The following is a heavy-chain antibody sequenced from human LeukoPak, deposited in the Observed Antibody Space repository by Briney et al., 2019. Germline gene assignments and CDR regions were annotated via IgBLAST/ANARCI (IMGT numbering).Heavy chain of an antibody. J-gene: IGHJ4*02. CDR3: ARDPEPSGSYPFDY. Sequence: KTGRSLRLSCAASGFTFDDYAMHWVRQAPGKGLEWVSGISWNSGSIGYADSVKGRFTISRDNAKNSLYLQMNSLRAEDSAVYYCARDPEPSGSYPFDYWGQGTLVTVSS. CDR1: GFTFDDYA. CDR2: ISWNSGSI. V-gene: IGHV3-9*01. D-gene: IGHD1-26*01.